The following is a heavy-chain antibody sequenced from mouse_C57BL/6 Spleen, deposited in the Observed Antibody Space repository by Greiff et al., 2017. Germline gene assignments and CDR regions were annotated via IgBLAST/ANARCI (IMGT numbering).Heavy chain of an antibody. J-gene: IGHJ2*01. CDR3: ARWGNGSSSSYYFDY. CDR2: IDPANGNT. Sequence: VHVKQSVAELVRPGASVKLSCTASGFNIKNTYMHWVKQRPEQGLEWIGRIDPANGNTKYAPKFQGKATITADTSSNTAYLQLSSLTSEDTAIYYCARWGNGSSSSYYFDYWGQGTTLTVSS. V-gene: IGHV14-3*01. D-gene: IGHD1-1*01. CDR1: GFNIKNTY.